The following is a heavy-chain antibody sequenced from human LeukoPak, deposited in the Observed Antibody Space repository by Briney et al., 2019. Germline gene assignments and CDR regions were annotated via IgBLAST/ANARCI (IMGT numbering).Heavy chain of an antibody. CDR3: XRVISSSWYSFDY. CDR1: GGSFSGYY. D-gene: IGHD6-13*01. CDR2: INHSGST. V-gene: IGHV4-34*01. J-gene: IGHJ4*02. Sequence: SETLSLTCAVYGGSFSGYYWSWIRQPPGKGLEWIGEINHSGSTNYNPSLKSRVTISVDTSKNQFSLKLSSVTAADTAVYYCXRVISSSWYSFDYWGQGTLVTVSS.